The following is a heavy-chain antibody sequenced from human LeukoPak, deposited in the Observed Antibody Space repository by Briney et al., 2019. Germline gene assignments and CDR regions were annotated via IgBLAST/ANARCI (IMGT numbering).Heavy chain of an antibody. CDR3: AKDLVSYYYDSSGSAFDI. CDR2: ISDSGGST. V-gene: IGHV3-23*01. CDR1: GYLFSRCS. D-gene: IGHD3-22*01. Sequence: GGSLRLSCAASGYLFSRCSLSWVRQAPGRGWVWVLTISDSGGSTYYADYVKGRFTLSRDNSKHTLFLQLNSLRADDTAVYYCAKDLVSYYYDSSGSAFDIWGQGTMDTVSS. J-gene: IGHJ3*02.